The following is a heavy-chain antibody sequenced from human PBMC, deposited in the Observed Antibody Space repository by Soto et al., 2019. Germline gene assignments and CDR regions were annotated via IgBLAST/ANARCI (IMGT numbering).Heavy chain of an antibody. CDR2: ISSSSSTI. J-gene: IGHJ4*02. Sequence: PGGSLRLSCAASGFTFSSYSMNWVRQAPGKGLEWVSYISSSSSTIYYADSVKGRFTISRDNAKNSLYLQMNSLRSEDTAVYYCARVLGREGMTTPYWGQGTXVTVSS. D-gene: IGHD4-17*01. CDR1: GFTFSSYS. CDR3: ARVLGREGMTTPY. V-gene: IGHV3-48*01.